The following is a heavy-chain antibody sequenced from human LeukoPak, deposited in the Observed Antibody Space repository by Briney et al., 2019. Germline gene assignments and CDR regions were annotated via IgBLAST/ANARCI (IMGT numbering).Heavy chain of an antibody. J-gene: IGHJ3*02. D-gene: IGHD4-17*01. CDR1: GGSISSSRYY. CDR3: ARLYGDYETPAFDI. Sequence: SETLSLTCTVSGGSISSSRYYWGWIRQPPGKGLEWIGNIYYSGSTYYNPSLRSRVTISVDTSKNQFSLKLRSVTAADTAVYYCARLYGDYETPAFDIWGQGTMVTVSS. V-gene: IGHV4-39*01. CDR2: IYYSGST.